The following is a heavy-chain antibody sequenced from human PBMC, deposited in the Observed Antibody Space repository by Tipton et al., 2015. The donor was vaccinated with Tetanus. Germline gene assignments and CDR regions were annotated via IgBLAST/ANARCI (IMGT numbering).Heavy chain of an antibody. J-gene: IGHJ4*02. Sequence: TLSLTCSVSGGSINSGVYYWSWIRQHPEKGLEWIGYISYSGGTTYNPSVKSRVIISVDTSKNQFSLRLNSVTAADTAVYYCARTLLGLPYLDNWGQGTLVTVSS. V-gene: IGHV4-31*03. D-gene: IGHD3/OR15-3a*01. CDR3: ARTLLGLPYLDN. CDR2: ISYSGGT. CDR1: GGSINSGVYY.